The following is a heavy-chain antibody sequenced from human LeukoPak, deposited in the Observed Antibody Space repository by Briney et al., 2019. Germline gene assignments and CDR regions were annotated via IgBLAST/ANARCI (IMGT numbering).Heavy chain of an antibody. Sequence: GGSLRLSCAASGFTFSSYWMHWVRQAPGKGLVWVSRVNSDGSSTSYADSVKGRFTISRDNAKNTLYLQMNSLRAEDTAVYYCARWGYFDGPYAFDIWGQGTMVTVSS. CDR1: GFTFSSYW. D-gene: IGHD3-9*01. V-gene: IGHV3-74*01. CDR2: VNSDGSST. CDR3: ARWGYFDGPYAFDI. J-gene: IGHJ3*02.